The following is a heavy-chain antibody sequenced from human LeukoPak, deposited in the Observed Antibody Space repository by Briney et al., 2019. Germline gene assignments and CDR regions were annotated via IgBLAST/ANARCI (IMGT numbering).Heavy chain of an antibody. CDR2: ISDDERLK. V-gene: IGHV3-30*04. CDR3: ARERTSATKDFDY. J-gene: IGHJ4*02. CDR1: GFTFSSYH. D-gene: IGHD4-17*01. Sequence: PGGSLRLSCAASGFTFSSYHMHWVRQAPGKGLEWVAVISDDERLKFYADSVKDRFTISRDNSKNTVYVQVNSLRPEDTALYYCARERTSATKDFDYWGQGTLVTVSS.